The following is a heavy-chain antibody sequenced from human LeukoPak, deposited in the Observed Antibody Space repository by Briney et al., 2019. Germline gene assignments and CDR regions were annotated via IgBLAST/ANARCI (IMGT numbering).Heavy chain of an antibody. J-gene: IGHJ4*02. V-gene: IGHV1-18*01. Sequence: GASVKVSCKASGYTFTSYGISWVRQAPGQGLEWMGWISGYNGNTNYAQILQGRVTMTTDTSTSTAYMELRSLRSDDTAVYYCARGGDGDILTGLVFDWGQGTLVTVSS. CDR2: ISGYNGNT. CDR1: GYTFTSYG. D-gene: IGHD3-9*01. CDR3: ARGGDGDILTGLVFD.